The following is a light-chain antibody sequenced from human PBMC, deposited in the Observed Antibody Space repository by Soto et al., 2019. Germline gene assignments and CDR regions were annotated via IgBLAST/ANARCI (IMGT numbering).Light chain of an antibody. Sequence: EIKLNQCTSTVSAAGKDSVTITCRASQSIXSRLGWYQQKPGKAPNILXDDASSLERGGPSRFSGSGSGTEFTLTIGILHPDYFACYYWQVYKKDLRTFGEGTKVDIK. CDR3: QVYKKDLRT. V-gene: IGKV1-5*01. J-gene: IGKJ1*01. CDR2: DAS. CDR1: QSIXSR.